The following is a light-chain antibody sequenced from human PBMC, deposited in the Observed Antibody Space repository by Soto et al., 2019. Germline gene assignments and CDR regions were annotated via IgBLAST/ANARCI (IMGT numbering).Light chain of an antibody. V-gene: IGKV3-20*01. CDR1: QSVSSGY. CDR2: GAS. Sequence: EIVLTQSPGTLSLSPGDGATLSCRASQSVSSGYLAWYQKKPGQAPRLLIYGASRRATGIPDRFSGSGSGTDFTLSISRLEPEDFAVYWCQHYGNSPTFGQGTKVQIK. CDR3: QHYGNSPT. J-gene: IGKJ1*01.